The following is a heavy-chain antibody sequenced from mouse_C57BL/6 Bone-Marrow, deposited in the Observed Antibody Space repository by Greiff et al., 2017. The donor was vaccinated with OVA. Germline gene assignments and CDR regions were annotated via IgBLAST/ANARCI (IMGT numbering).Heavy chain of an antibody. CDR2: IDPETGGT. Sequence: VQLQQSGAELVRPGASVTLSCKASGYTFTDYEMHWVKQTPVHGLEWIGAIDPETGGTAYNQKFKGKAILTADKSSSTAYMELRSLTSEDSAVYYGGLRRGAVMDYWGQGTSVTVSS. CDR3: GLRRGAVMDY. D-gene: IGHD2-4*01. J-gene: IGHJ4*01. CDR1: GYTFTDYE. V-gene: IGHV1-15*01.